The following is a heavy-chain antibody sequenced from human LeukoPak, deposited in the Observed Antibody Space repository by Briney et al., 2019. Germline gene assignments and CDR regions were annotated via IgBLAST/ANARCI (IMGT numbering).Heavy chain of an antibody. Sequence: ASVKVSCKASGYTFTGYYMHWVRQAPGQGPEWMGWINPNSGGTDYAQKFQGRVTMTRDTSISTAYMELSRLRSDDTALYYCAKAGRDGYNYPGMFDYWGQGTLVTVSS. D-gene: IGHD5-24*01. CDR2: INPNSGGT. J-gene: IGHJ4*02. V-gene: IGHV1-2*02. CDR1: GYTFTGYY. CDR3: AKAGRDGYNYPGMFDY.